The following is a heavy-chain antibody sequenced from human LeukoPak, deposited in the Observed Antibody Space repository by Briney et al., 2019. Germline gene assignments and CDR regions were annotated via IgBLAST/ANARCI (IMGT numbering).Heavy chain of an antibody. V-gene: IGHV4-4*09. CDR2: IYTSGST. CDR3: ARQVVGVMVRHFDL. Sequence: ETLSLTCTVSGGSISSYYWSWIRQPPGKGLEWIWYIYTSGSTNYNPSLKSRVTISVDTSKNQFSLKLSSVTAADTAVYYCARQVVGVMVRHFDLWGRGTLVTVSS. CDR1: GGSISSYY. D-gene: IGHD5-18*01. J-gene: IGHJ2*01.